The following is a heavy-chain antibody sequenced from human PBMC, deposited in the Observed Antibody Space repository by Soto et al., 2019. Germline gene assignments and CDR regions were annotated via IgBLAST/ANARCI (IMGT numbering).Heavy chain of an antibody. V-gene: IGHV1-2*02. CDR3: AREGAALGIAVAAPALYYYYYGMDV. CDR2: INPNSGGT. D-gene: IGHD6-19*01. CDR1: GYTFTGYY. Sequence: GASVKVSCKASGYTFTGYYMHWVRQAPGQGLEWMGWINPNSGGTNYAQKFQGRVTMTRDTSISTAYMELSRLRSDDTAVYYCAREGAALGIAVAAPALYYYYYGMDVWGQGTTVTVSS. J-gene: IGHJ6*02.